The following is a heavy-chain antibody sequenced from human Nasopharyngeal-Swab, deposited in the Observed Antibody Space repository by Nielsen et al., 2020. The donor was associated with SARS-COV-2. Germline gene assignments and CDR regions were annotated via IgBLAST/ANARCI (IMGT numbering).Heavy chain of an antibody. CDR2: INHSGST. CDR3: ARGPLPRYCSGGSCYSRYYYYMDV. CDR1: GGSFSGYY. Sequence: GSLRLSCAVYGGSFSGYYWSWIRQPPGKGLEWIGEINHSGSTNYNPSLKSRVTISVDTSKNQFSLKLSSVTAADTAVYYCARGPLPRYCSGGSCYSRYYYYMDVWGKGTTVTV. J-gene: IGHJ6*03. V-gene: IGHV4-34*01. D-gene: IGHD2-15*01.